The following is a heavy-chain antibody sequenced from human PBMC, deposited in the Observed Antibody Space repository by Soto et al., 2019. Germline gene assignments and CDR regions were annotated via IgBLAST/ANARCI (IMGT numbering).Heavy chain of an antibody. CDR1: GFTFSDYY. D-gene: IGHD6-19*01. CDR2: ISSSGSTT. V-gene: IGHV3-11*01. CDR3: ASEYSSGWYYFDY. J-gene: IGHJ4*02. Sequence: QVQLVESGGGLVKPGGSLRLSCAASGFTFSDYYMSWIRQAPGKGLEWVSYISSSGSTTHYADSVKGRFTISRDNAKNSLYLQMNSLRAEDTAVYYCASEYSSGWYYFDYWGQGTLVTVSS.